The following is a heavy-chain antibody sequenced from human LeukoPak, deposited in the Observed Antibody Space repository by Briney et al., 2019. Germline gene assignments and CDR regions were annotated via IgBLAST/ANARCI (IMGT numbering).Heavy chain of an antibody. V-gene: IGHV4-39*07. CDR3: AREGAYRTYGDYSPFDF. CDR1: GDSVSSTTFY. J-gene: IGHJ5*01. CDR2: THYSGNT. D-gene: IGHD4-17*01. Sequence: SETLSLTCVVSGDSVSSTTFYWGWIRQPPGKGLEWIGTTHYSGNTYYNPSLKSRVTISLDTSKNQFSLRLNSVTAADTAVYFCAREGAYRTYGDYSPFDFWGQGTLVTVSS.